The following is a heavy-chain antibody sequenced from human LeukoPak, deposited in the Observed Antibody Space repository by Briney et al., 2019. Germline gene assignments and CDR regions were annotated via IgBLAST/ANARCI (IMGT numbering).Heavy chain of an antibody. V-gene: IGHV3-23*01. CDR3: AKSTAGYSSGRYPSWPIDY. D-gene: IGHD6-19*01. CDR2: ISGSGGDA. CDR1: GFTFRSYA. J-gene: IGHJ4*02. Sequence: GGSLRLSCAASGFTFRSYAISWVRQAPGKGLEWVAGISGSGGDAYFADTVQGRVTISKDNSKNTALLEMCRLRGEDRAVYYCAKSTAGYSSGRYPSWPIDYWGQGPLVTVSS.